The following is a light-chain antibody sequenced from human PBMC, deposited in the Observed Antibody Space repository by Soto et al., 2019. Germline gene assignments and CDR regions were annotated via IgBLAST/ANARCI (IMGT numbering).Light chain of an antibody. V-gene: IGLV2-23*02. J-gene: IGLJ1*01. CDR3: CSYVDSSTNYV. Sequence: QSALTQPASVSGSLGQSITISCTGTSSDVGTYNLVSWYQQLPDKAPKLIIHEVNKRPSGVSTRFSGSKSGNTASLTISGLQAEDEADYYCCSYVDSSTNYVFGTGTKVTV. CDR2: EVN. CDR1: SSDVGTYNL.